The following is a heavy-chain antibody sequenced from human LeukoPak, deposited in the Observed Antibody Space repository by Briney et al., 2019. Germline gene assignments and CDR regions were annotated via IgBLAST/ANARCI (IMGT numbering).Heavy chain of an antibody. V-gene: IGHV3-53*01. D-gene: IGHD1-26*01. CDR1: GFTISSNY. CDR3: ARAIGDAFDI. CDR2: IYSGGST. J-gene: IGHJ3*02. Sequence: GGSLRLSCAASGFTISSNYMTWVRQAPGKGLEWVSVIYSGGSTYYADSVKGRFTISRDNSKNTLYLQMNSLRAEDTAVYYCARAIGDAFDIWGQGTMVTVSS.